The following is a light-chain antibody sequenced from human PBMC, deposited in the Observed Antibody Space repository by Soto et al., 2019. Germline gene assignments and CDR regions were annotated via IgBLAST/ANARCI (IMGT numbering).Light chain of an antibody. Sequence: QSVLTQPASVSGSPGQSITISCTGTSSVVGGYNYVSWYQQHPGKAPKLMIYDVSNRPSGVSNRFSGSKSGNTASLTISGLQAEDEADYYCSSYTSSSPRVFVTGTEVTVL. V-gene: IGLV2-14*01. CDR2: DVS. CDR1: SSVVGGYNY. CDR3: SSYTSSSPRV. J-gene: IGLJ1*01.